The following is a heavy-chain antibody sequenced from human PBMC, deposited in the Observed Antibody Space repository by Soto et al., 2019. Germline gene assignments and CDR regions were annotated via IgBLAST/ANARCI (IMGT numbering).Heavy chain of an antibody. J-gene: IGHJ4*02. CDR2: ISYSGST. Sequence: QVQLQESGPGLVKPSQTLSLTCTVSGGSISNGDYYWTWIRQHPVKGLEWVGYISYSGSTYSNPSLKSRVTISVATSKNQFSLRLSSVTAADTAVYYCARIKGGAAGNFDYWGRGALVTVSS. CDR1: GGSISNGDYY. D-gene: IGHD6-13*01. CDR3: ARIKGGAAGNFDY. V-gene: IGHV4-31*03.